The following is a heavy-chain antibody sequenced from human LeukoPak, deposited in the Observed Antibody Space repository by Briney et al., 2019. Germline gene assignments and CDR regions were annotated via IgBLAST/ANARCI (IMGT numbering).Heavy chain of an antibody. CDR2: ISISGNTI. CDR3: ARDITSSTSN. V-gene: IGHV3-48*03. Sequence: GGSLRLSCAASGFTFSSYEMNWVRQAPGKGLEWVSYISISGNTIYYADSVKGRFTISRDNAKNSLYLQMNSLRAEDTAVYYCARDITSSTSNWGQGTLVTVSS. CDR1: GFTFSSYE. J-gene: IGHJ4*02. D-gene: IGHD2-2*01.